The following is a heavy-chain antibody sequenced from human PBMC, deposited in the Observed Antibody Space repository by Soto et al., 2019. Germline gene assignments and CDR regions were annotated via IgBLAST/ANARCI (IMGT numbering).Heavy chain of an antibody. D-gene: IGHD1-1*01. CDR1: GFTFGNYG. Sequence: EVQLLESGGGLVQPGGSLRLSCAASGFTFGNYGMVWVRQAPGKGLEWVSGVSGSGSSTYYTDSVKGRLTISRDNSKNTVYLQLDSLRAEDTAIYSCAKRLEISPSYFFDSWGHGTLVTVSS. CDR3: AKRLEISPSYFFDS. V-gene: IGHV3-23*01. CDR2: VSGSGSST. J-gene: IGHJ4*01.